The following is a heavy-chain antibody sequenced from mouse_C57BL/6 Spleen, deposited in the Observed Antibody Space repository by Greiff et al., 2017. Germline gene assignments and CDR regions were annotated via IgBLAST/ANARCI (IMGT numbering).Heavy chain of an antibody. CDR2: ISSGSSTI. V-gene: IGHV5-17*01. Sequence: EVQRVESGGGLVKPGGSLKLSCAASGFTFSDYGMHWVRQAPEKGLEWVAYISSGSSTIYYADTVKGRFTISRDNAKNTLFLQMTSLRSEETAMYYCARRTVVATGGYAMDYWGQGTSVTVSS. CDR1: GFTFSDYG. CDR3: ARRTVVATGGYAMDY. J-gene: IGHJ4*01. D-gene: IGHD1-1*01.